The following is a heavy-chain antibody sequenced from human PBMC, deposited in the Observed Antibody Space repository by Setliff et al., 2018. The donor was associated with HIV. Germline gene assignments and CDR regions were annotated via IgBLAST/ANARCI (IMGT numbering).Heavy chain of an antibody. CDR2: IHTNGST. CDR1: GGSISSGSYY. V-gene: IGHV4-61*09. J-gene: IGHJ4*02. D-gene: IGHD3-10*01. CDR3: ARVGYHGSGRYAFDY. Sequence: SETLSLTCTVSGGSISSGSYYWSWIRQPAGKGLEWIGHIHTNGSTKYNPSLKSRVTISADTSKNQFSLNLSSVTAAETAVYYCARVGYHGSGRYAFDYWGQGTLVTVSS.